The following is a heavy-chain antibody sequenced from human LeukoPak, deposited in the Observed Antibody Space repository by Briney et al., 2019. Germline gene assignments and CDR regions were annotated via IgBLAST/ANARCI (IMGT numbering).Heavy chain of an antibody. Sequence: SETLSLTCTVSGGSISSGGYYWSWIRQHPGKGLEWIGYIYYSGSTYYNPSLKSRVTISVDTSKNQFSLKLSSVTAADTAVYYCARGGLRYKLGPTDYWGQGTLVTVSS. D-gene: IGHD3-9*01. CDR1: GGSISSGGYY. CDR3: ARGGLRYKLGPTDY. CDR2: IYYSGST. J-gene: IGHJ4*02. V-gene: IGHV4-31*03.